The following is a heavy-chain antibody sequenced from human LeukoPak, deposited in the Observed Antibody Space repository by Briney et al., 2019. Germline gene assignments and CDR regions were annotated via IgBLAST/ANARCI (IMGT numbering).Heavy chain of an antibody. CDR1: GFTFSSYA. J-gene: IGHJ4*02. V-gene: IGHV3-23*01. CDR2: ISGSGGGT. Sequence: PGGSLRLSCAASGFTFSSYAXSWVRQAXXXXXXXXXXISGSGGGTYYADSVKGRFTISRDNSKNTLYLQMNSLRAEDTAVYYCAKEGVPVAVAGHFDYWGQGTLVTVSS. CDR3: AKEGVPVAVAGHFDY. D-gene: IGHD6-19*01.